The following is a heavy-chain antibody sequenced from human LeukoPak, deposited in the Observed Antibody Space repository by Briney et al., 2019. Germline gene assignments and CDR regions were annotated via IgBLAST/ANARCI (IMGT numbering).Heavy chain of an antibody. V-gene: IGHV3-48*04. Sequence: PGGSLRLSCAAAGFTFSSYSMNSVRQAPGKGLEWVSYISSSSSTIYYADSVKARYTISRDNAKNSPYLQMNSLRAEDTAVYYCARNPYYSYMDVWGKGTTVTVSS. CDR3: ARNPYYSYMDV. CDR2: ISSSSSTI. CDR1: GFTFSSYS. J-gene: IGHJ6*03.